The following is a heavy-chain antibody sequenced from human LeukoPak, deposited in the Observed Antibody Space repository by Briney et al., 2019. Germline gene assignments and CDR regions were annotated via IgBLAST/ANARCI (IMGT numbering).Heavy chain of an antibody. CDR2: ISSSGSYT. D-gene: IGHD2-15*01. Sequence: GGSLRLSCAASGFTLRGYTMNWVRQAPGKGLELVSSISSSGSYTYYSDSVRGRFTISRDNAKNALYLQMNSLRAEDTAVYYCARDDIVVIDYWGQGTLVTVSS. CDR3: ARDDIVVIDY. J-gene: IGHJ4*02. CDR1: GFTLRGYT. V-gene: IGHV3-21*04.